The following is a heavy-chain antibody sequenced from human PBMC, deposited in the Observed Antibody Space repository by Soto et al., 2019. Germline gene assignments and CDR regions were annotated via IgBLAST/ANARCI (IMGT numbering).Heavy chain of an antibody. D-gene: IGHD3-16*01. CDR3: ARMGHLDV. J-gene: IGHJ6*04. CDR2: IKQAGSEK. V-gene: IGHV3-7*01. Sequence: GGSLRLSCAASGFIFSSYWMSWVRQAPGKGLEWVANIKQAGSEKYYVDSVKGRFTISRDDAKNSLFLQMNSLSAEDTAVYYCARMGHLDVWGKGTTVTVSS. CDR1: GFIFSSYW.